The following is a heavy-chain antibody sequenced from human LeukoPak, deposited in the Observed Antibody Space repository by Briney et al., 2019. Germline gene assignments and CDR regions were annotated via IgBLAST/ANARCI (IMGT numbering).Heavy chain of an antibody. J-gene: IGHJ4*02. D-gene: IGHD4-17*01. V-gene: IGHV4-38-2*02. CDR3: ARVAYGAYYFDF. Sequence: SETLSLTCTVSGGSISSGYYWGWIRQPPGKGLEWIGHIYHSGSTYYNPSLKSRVTISVDTSKNQFSLKLDSVTAADTAVYYCARVAYGAYYFDFWGQGTLVTVSS. CDR2: IYHSGST. CDR1: GGSISSGYY.